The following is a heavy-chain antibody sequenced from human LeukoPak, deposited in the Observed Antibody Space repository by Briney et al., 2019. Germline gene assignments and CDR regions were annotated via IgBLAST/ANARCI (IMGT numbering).Heavy chain of an antibody. CDR2: VLYTGIT. J-gene: IGHJ4*02. D-gene: IGHD2-21*02. Sequence: SETLSLTCAVSGDSISSTYWSWIRQPPGKGLEWIGYVLYTGITNYNPSLKSRVTISIDTSRSHFSLKLNSVTAADTAVYYCARHTSYGGNSAFDYWGQGTLVTVSS. CDR3: ARHTSYGGNSAFDY. V-gene: IGHV4-59*08. CDR1: GDSISSTY.